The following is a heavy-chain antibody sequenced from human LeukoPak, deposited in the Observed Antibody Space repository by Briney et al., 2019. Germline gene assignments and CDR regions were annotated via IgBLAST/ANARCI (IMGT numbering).Heavy chain of an antibody. Sequence: SETLSLTCTVSGGSVSSGSYYWSCIRQPPGKGLEWIGYIYYSGSTNYNPSLKSRVTISVATSKNQFSLKLSSVTAADTAVYYCARGLRISGNSYGRELWGQGTLVTVSS. D-gene: IGHD5-18*01. J-gene: IGHJ4*02. V-gene: IGHV4-61*01. CDR1: GGSVSSGSYY. CDR3: ARGLRISGNSYGREL. CDR2: IYYSGST.